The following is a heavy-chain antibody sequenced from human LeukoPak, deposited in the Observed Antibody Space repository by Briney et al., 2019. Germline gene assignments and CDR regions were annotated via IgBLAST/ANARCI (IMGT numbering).Heavy chain of an antibody. CDR2: IWFDGSSI. D-gene: IGHD6-19*01. V-gene: IGHV3-33*01. CDR3: ARDSLPMAVTGPFDH. J-gene: IGHJ4*02. CDR1: GFNFRSYG. Sequence: GGSLRLSCASSGFNFRSYGMHWVRQAPGKGLECVTSIWFDGSSIHYADSVKGRVIISRDNSKSALYLQMNSLRAEDTAIYYCARDSLPMAVTGPFDHWGQGALVTASS.